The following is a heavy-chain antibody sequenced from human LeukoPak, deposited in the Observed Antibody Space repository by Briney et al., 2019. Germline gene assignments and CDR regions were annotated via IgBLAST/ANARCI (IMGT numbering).Heavy chain of an antibody. CDR2: LNQGGSVK. Sequence: PGGSLRLSCAASGFTFSGYWMTWVRQAPRKGLEWVANLNQGGSVKFYVDSVKGRFTISRDNAKNSLFLQMNSLRAEDTAVYYCARDAYSDASESWGQGTLVTVSS. D-gene: IGHD5-18*01. V-gene: IGHV3-7*01. CDR3: ARDAYSDASES. J-gene: IGHJ5*02. CDR1: GFTFSGYW.